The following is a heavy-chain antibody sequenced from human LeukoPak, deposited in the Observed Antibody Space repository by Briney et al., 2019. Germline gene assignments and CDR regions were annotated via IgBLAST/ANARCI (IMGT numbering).Heavy chain of an antibody. D-gene: IGHD3-3*01. Sequence: ASVXXXXXXSGYTFTSYGXXXXRQAXGQGLXXXXXISAYNGNTNYAQKLQGRVTMTTDTSTSTAYMELRSLRSDDTAVYYCARERDYDFWSGYFDYWGQGTLVTVSS. CDR2: ISAYNGNT. CDR1: GYTFTSYG. J-gene: IGHJ4*02. CDR3: ARERDYDFWSGYFDY. V-gene: IGHV1-18*01.